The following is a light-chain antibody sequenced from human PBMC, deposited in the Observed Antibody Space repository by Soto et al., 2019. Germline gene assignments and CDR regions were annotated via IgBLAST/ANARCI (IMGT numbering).Light chain of an antibody. V-gene: IGKV1-27*01. Sequence: DIQMTQSPSSLSASVGDRVTITCRASQDISVYLAWYQQKPGKVPKLLIYAASTLQSGVPSRFSGSGSGTDFTLTISNLQPEDVATYYCQKYNTAPLTSGQGTRLEIK. J-gene: IGKJ5*01. CDR2: AAS. CDR3: QKYNTAPLT. CDR1: QDISVY.